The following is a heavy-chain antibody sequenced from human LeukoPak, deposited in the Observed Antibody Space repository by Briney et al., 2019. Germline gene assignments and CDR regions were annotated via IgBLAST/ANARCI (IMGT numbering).Heavy chain of an antibody. V-gene: IGHV4-31*03. Sequence: SQTLSLTCTVSGGSISSGGYYWSWIRQHPGKGLEWIVYIYYSGSTYYNPSLKSRVTISVDTSKNQFSLKLSSVTAADTAVYYCAGTYGSGSYLYFDYWGQGTLVTVSS. J-gene: IGHJ4*02. CDR3: AGTYGSGSYLYFDY. CDR1: GGSISSGGYY. D-gene: IGHD3-10*01. CDR2: IYYSGST.